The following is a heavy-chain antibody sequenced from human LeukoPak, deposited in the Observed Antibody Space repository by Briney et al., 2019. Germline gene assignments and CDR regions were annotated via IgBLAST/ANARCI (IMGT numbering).Heavy chain of an antibody. V-gene: IGHV3-74*01. D-gene: IGHD3-10*01. CDR3: ARDRTHYYGSGSYYPCFDY. CDR1: GFTFSNYW. Sequence: GGSLRLSCAASGFTFSNYWMHWVRQAPGKGLVWVSRINTDGSRTDYADSVKGRFTISRDNAKNTLYLQMNSLRAEDTAVYYCARDRTHYYGSGSYYPCFDYWGQGTLVTVSS. J-gene: IGHJ4*02. CDR2: INTDGSRT.